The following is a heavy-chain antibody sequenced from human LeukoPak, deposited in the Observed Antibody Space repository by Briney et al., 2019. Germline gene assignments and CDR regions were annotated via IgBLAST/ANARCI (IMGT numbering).Heavy chain of an antibody. J-gene: IGHJ4*02. Sequence: PGGSLRLSCAASGFTFSSFWMHWVRQAPGKGLVWVSRINSDGSSTSYADSVKGRFTISRDNAKNTLYLQMNSLRAEDTAVYYCAKGPMVRGFDYWGQGTLVTVSS. CDR3: AKGPMVRGFDY. V-gene: IGHV3-74*01. CDR2: INSDGSST. D-gene: IGHD3-10*01. CDR1: GFTFSSFW.